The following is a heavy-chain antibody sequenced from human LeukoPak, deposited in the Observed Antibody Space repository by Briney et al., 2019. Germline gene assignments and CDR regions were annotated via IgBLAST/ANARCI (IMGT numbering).Heavy chain of an antibody. J-gene: IGHJ4*02. Sequence: GRSLRLSCAASGFTFSSYGMHWVRQAPGKGLEWVAVIPYDGSNKYYADSVKGRFTISRDNSKNTLYLQMNSLRAEDTAVYYCAKDGFYSSSWLDYWGQGTLVTVSS. CDR1: GFTFSSYG. V-gene: IGHV3-30*18. CDR2: IPYDGSNK. CDR3: AKDGFYSSSWLDY. D-gene: IGHD6-13*01.